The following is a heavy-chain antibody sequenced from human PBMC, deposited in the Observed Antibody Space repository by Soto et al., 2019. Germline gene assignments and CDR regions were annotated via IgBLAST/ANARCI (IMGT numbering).Heavy chain of an antibody. V-gene: IGHV4-30-2*01. CDR3: ARGVTTVTTIDY. Sequence: QLQLQESGSGLVKRSQTLSLTCAVSGGSISSGGYSWSWIRQPPGKGLEWIGYIYHSGSTYYNPSLKSRVTISVDRSKNQFSLKLSSVTAADTAVYYCARGVTTVTTIDYWGQGTLVTVSS. D-gene: IGHD4-17*01. J-gene: IGHJ4*02. CDR2: IYHSGST. CDR1: GGSISSGGYS.